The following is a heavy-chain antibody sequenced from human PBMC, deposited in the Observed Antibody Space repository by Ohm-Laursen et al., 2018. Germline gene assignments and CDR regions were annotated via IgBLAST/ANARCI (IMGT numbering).Heavy chain of an antibody. Sequence: SLRLSCAASGFTFSNYAMYWVRQAPGKGLEWVSAITDSGGSTFYADSVKGRFTISRDNSKNMLYLQMNSLRAEDTAIYYCARHDSSDSPSHYYYYTMDVWGQGTTVTVSS. CDR2: ITDSGGST. J-gene: IGHJ6*02. CDR1: GFTFSNYA. V-gene: IGHV3-23*01. D-gene: IGHD3-22*01. CDR3: ARHDSSDSPSHYYYYTMDV.